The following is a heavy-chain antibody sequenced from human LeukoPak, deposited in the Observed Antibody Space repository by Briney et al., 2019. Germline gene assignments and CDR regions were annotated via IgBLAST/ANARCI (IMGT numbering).Heavy chain of an antibody. Sequence: GESLKISCKISGYKLTNNWIGWVRQVPGKGLEWMGLIYPGYSDAKYSPSLQGQVPLSVDASIRPAYCQLSGLRASDTAIYYCVRFALTSSLDHWGQGTLVTVSS. D-gene: IGHD6-13*01. J-gene: IGHJ5*02. CDR1: GYKLTNNW. CDR3: VRFALTSSLDH. V-gene: IGHV5-51*01. CDR2: IYPGYSDA.